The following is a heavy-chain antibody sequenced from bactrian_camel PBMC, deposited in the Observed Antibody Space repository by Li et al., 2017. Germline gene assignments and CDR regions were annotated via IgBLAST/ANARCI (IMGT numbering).Heavy chain of an antibody. Sequence: VQLVESGGGSVQAGESLRLSCAASGFTFSSYYMSWVRQAPGKGLEWVSSIYPGGSTYYAGSMKGRFTVSRDNATNTVYLQMNSLKPEDTAVYYCVSLVGRPLVHQGTQVTVS. CDR1: GFTFSSYY. V-gene: IGHV3S10*01. J-gene: IGHJ4*01. CDR2: IYPGGST. D-gene: IGHD2*01.